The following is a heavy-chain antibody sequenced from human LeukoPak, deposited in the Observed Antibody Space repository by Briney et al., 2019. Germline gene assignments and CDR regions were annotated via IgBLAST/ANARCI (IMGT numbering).Heavy chain of an antibody. CDR2: IKQDGSEK. Sequence: PGGSLRLSCAASGFTFSSYWKSWVRQAPGKGLEWVANIKQDGSEKYYVDSVKGRFTISRDNAKNSLYLQMNSLRAEDTAVYYCAKSGDTAMVSVYWGQGTLVTVSS. V-gene: IGHV3-7*01. J-gene: IGHJ4*02. CDR1: GFTFSSYW. CDR3: AKSGDTAMVSVY. D-gene: IGHD5-18*01.